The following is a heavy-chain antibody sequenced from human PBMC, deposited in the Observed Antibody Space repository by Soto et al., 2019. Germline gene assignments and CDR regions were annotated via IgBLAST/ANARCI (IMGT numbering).Heavy chain of an antibody. CDR2: IFDSGST. Sequence: SETLSLTCTVSGGSISGGVHSWSWIRQPPGKGLEWIGHIFDSGSTYYNPSLKSRLTISVDTSKNQFSLRLSSVTAADTAVYYCAREIMPLTNDCYFDLWGRGTLVT. V-gene: IGHV4-30-4*01. CDR1: GGSISGGVHS. CDR3: AREIMPLTNDCYFDL. J-gene: IGHJ2*01. D-gene: IGHD2-8*01.